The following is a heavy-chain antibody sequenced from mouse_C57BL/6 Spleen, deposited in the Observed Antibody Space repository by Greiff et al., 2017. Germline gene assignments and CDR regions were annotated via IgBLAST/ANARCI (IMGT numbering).Heavy chain of an antibody. Sequence: VQLQQSGAELMKPGASVKLSCKATGYTFTGYWIEWVKQRPGHGLEWIGEILPGSGSTNYNEKFKGKATFTADTSSNTAYMQLSSLTTEDSAIYYCAREGIYYDYDGGYFDVWGTGTTVTVSS. J-gene: IGHJ1*03. CDR3: AREGIYYDYDGGYFDV. CDR1: GYTFTGYW. D-gene: IGHD2-4*01. CDR2: ILPGSGST. V-gene: IGHV1-9*01.